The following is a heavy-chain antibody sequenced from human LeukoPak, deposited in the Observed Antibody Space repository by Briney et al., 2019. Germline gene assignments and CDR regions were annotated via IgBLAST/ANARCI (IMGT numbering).Heavy chain of an antibody. CDR1: GYSFTSYW. Sequence: HGESLKISCKGSGYSFTSYWIGWVRQMPGKGLEWMGIIYPGDSDTRYSPSFQGQVTISADKSISTAYLQWSSLKASDTAMYYCARLAGPYYYYYGMDVWGQGTTVTVSS. J-gene: IGHJ6*02. V-gene: IGHV5-51*01. CDR2: IYPGDSDT. CDR3: ARLAGPYYYYYGMDV. D-gene: IGHD6-19*01.